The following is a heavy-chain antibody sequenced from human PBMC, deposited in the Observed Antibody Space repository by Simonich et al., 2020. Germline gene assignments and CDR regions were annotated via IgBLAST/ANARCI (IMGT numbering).Heavy chain of an antibody. V-gene: IGHV4-34*01. D-gene: IGHD3-9*01. Sequence: QVQLQQWGAGLLKPSETLSLTCAVYGGSFIGYYWSWIRPPPGKGLEWIEEINHSESINYNPSLKSRVTISVDTSKNQVSVKLSEVTAADTAVYYCARCGLVNYDILTGYHNWFDPWGQGTLVTVSS. J-gene: IGHJ5*02. CDR2: INHSESI. CDR3: ARCGLVNYDILTGYHNWFDP. CDR1: GGSFIGYY.